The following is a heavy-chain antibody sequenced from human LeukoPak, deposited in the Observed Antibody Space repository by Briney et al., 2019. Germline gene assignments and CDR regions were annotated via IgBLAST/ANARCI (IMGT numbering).Heavy chain of an antibody. V-gene: IGHV3-23*01. CDR3: AKDFEFGYYDSSGYST. Sequence: PGGTLRLSCAASGFTFSSYGMSWVRQAPGKGLEWVSAISGSGGSTYYADSVKGRFTISRDNSKNTLYLQMNSLRAEDTAVYYCAKDFEFGYYDSSGYSTWGQGTLVTVSS. J-gene: IGHJ5*02. CDR2: ISGSGGST. D-gene: IGHD3-22*01. CDR1: GFTFSSYG.